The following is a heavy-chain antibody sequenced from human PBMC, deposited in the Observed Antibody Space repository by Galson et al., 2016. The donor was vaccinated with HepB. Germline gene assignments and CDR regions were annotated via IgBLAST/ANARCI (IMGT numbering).Heavy chain of an antibody. Sequence: SLRLSCAASGFTFDDYGMHWVRQAPGKGPEWVSGISWNSGSVGYADSVKGRFTISRDNAKNSLFLQMNSLRTEDTAFYYCAKDVGTGGYAPGYYYGVDVWGQVTTVTVSS. CDR1: GFTFDDYG. D-gene: IGHD5-18*01. J-gene: IGHJ6*02. CDR2: ISWNSGSV. V-gene: IGHV3-9*01. CDR3: AKDVGTGGYAPGYYYGVDV.